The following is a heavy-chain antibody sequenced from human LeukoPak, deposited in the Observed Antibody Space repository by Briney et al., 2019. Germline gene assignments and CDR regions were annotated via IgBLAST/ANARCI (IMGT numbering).Heavy chain of an antibody. D-gene: IGHD3-10*01. V-gene: IGHV3-23*01. J-gene: IGHJ3*02. CDR2: TSGSGETT. CDR1: GFTFGAYA. Sequence: PPGGSLRLSCAASGFTFGAYAMIWVRQAPGKGLEWVSATSGSGETTYYADSVEGRFTISRDNSKYTLYLQMKSLTVEDTAVYYCSKTFGEFSVTAFDIWGQGTMVTVSS. CDR3: SKTFGEFSVTAFDI.